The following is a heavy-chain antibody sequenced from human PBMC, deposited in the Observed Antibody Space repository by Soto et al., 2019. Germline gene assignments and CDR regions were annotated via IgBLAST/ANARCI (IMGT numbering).Heavy chain of an antibody. CDR2: IYYSGST. CDR3: AREGYISPRWAFDI. J-gene: IGHJ3*02. V-gene: IGHV4-31*03. D-gene: IGHD5-18*01. Sequence: PSETLSLNCTVSGGSISSGGYYWSWIRQHPGKGLEWIGYIYYSGSTYYNPSLKSRVTISVDTSKNQFSLKLSSVTAADTAVYYCAREGYISPRWAFDIWGQGTMVTVS. CDR1: GGSISSGGYY.